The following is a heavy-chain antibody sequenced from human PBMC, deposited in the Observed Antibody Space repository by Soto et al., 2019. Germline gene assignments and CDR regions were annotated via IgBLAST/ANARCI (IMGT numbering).Heavy chain of an antibody. Sequence: QVHMEQTGAEVRRPGASLTVSCQASGYAFISHGVSWVRQAPGQGLEWMGWINHYNGNTNYAQKFQGRVTLTTDKTTSTAYMEFGSLRADDTALYYCASSPRISRAGDVWGKGTAVVVSS. V-gene: IGHV1-18*01. CDR3: ASSPRISRAGDV. J-gene: IGHJ6*03. CDR1: GYAFISHG. CDR2: INHYNGNT.